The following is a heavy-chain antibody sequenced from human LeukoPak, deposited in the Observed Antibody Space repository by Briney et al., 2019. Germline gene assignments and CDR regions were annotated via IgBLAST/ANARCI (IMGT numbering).Heavy chain of an antibody. CDR1: GFSFSTYG. D-gene: IGHD3-16*01. V-gene: IGHV3-33*01. J-gene: IGHJ4*02. CDR3: AGDTPPGGDYYFDY. CDR2: IWNAGTNT. Sequence: GGSLRLSCAASGFSFSTYGMHWVRQAPGKGLEWVALIWNAGTNTYYADSVKGRFTISRDNSKNTLYLQMNSLRAEDTAVYYCAGDTPPGGDYYFDYWGLGTLVIVSS.